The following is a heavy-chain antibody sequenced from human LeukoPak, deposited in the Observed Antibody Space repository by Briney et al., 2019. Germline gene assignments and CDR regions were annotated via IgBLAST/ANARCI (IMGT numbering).Heavy chain of an antibody. CDR1: GGSISSYY. J-gene: IGHJ4*02. Sequence: KPSETLSLTCTVSGGSISSYYWSWIRQPPGKGLEWIGYIYYSGSTNYNPSFKSRVTISVDTSKNQFSLKLSSVTAADTAVYYCAKDGGVLRYFDWFLDYWGQGTLVTVSS. CDR3: AKDGGVLRYFDWFLDY. V-gene: IGHV4-59*12. CDR2: IYYSGST. D-gene: IGHD3-9*01.